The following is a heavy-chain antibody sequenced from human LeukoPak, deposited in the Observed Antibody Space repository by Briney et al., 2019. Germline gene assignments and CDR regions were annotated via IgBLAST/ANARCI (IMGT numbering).Heavy chain of an antibody. D-gene: IGHD3-10*01. CDR3: ASAKMVRGAIDAFDI. V-gene: IGHV4-38-2*02. J-gene: IGHJ3*02. Sequence: SETLSLTCTVSAYSISSGYYWGWIRQPPGKGLEWIGSIYHSGSTYYNPSLKSRVTISVDTSKNQFSLKLSSVTAADTAVYYCASAKMVRGAIDAFDIWGQGTMVTVSS. CDR2: IYHSGST. CDR1: AYSISSGYY.